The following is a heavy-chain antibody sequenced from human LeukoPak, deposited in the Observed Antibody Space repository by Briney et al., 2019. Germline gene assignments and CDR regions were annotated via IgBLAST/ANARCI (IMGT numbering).Heavy chain of an antibody. CDR1: GGSISSSSYY. Sequence: SETLSLTRTVSGGSISSSSYYWGWIRQPPGKGLEWIGSIYYSGSTYYNPSLKSRVTISVDTSKNQFSLKLSSVTAADTAVYYCARSLGAEAAVWGQGTTVTVSS. J-gene: IGHJ6*02. CDR2: IYYSGST. CDR3: ARSLGAEAAV. D-gene: IGHD3-16*01. V-gene: IGHV4-39*01.